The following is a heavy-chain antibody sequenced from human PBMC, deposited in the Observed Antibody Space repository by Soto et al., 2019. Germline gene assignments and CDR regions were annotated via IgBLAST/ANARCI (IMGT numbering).Heavy chain of an antibody. Sequence: GGSLRLSCAASGFTFSSYAMSWVRQAPGKGLEWVSAISGSGGSTYYADSVKGRFTISRDNSKNTLYLQMNSLRAEDTAVYYCAKDSVITFGGVIGISFDYWGQGTLVTVSS. CDR1: GFTFSSYA. J-gene: IGHJ4*02. CDR3: AKDSVITFGGVIGISFDY. D-gene: IGHD3-16*02. V-gene: IGHV3-23*01. CDR2: ISGSGGST.